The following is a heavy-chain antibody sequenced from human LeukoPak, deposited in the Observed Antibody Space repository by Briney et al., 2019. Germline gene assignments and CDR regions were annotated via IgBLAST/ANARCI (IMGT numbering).Heavy chain of an antibody. Sequence: ASMKVSCKASGYTFTSYGISWVRQAPGQGLEWMGWISAYNGNTNYAQKLQGRVTMTTDTSTSTAYMELRSLRSDDTAVYYCARGTYYYDSSGYYGDPRIEIDYWGQGTLVTVSS. CDR3: ARGTYYYDSSGYYGDPRIEIDY. D-gene: IGHD3-22*01. CDR1: GYTFTSYG. CDR2: ISAYNGNT. V-gene: IGHV1-18*01. J-gene: IGHJ4*02.